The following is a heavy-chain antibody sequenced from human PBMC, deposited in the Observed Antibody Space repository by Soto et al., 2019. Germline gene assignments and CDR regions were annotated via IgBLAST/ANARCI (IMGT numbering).Heavy chain of an antibody. Sequence: QVQLVQSGAEVKKPGASVKVSCKASGYTFTSYGISWVRQAPGQGLEWMGWISAYNGNTNYAQKLQGRVTMTTDTSTSTAYMELRSLRSDDTAVYYCARVGPIYAFYYYYGMDVWGQGTTVTVSS. V-gene: IGHV1-18*01. CDR2: ISAYNGNT. D-gene: IGHD3-9*01. CDR1: GYTFTSYG. CDR3: ARVGPIYAFYYYYGMDV. J-gene: IGHJ6*02.